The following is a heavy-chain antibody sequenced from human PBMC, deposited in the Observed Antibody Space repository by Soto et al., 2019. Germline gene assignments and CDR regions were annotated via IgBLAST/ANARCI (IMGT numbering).Heavy chain of an antibody. CDR3: ARGVYGSGNYYTGSSDFDI. Sequence: QVQLEQSGAEVKKPGSSVKISCKASGGTLSDHGVSWLRQAPGQGLEWVGGTIPVFNTAKYAPKFQGRVTIAADKSTNIAYVELGSLRSDDSAFYYCARGVYGSGNYYTGSSDFDIWGQGTLVIVSS. D-gene: IGHD3-10*01. CDR2: TIPVFNTA. J-gene: IGHJ3*02. V-gene: IGHV1-69*06. CDR1: GGTLSDHG.